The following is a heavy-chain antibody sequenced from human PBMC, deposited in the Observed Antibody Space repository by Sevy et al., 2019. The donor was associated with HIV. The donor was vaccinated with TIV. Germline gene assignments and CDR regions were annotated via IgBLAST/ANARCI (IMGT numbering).Heavy chain of an antibody. J-gene: IGHJ5*02. V-gene: IGHV3-15*01. Sequence: GGSLRLSCAASGFTFNNAWMSWVRQAPGKGLEWVGRIKGKIYHGTIDYAAPVKGRFSISRDDSKNTLYLQMNSLKTEDTAVYYCTTATWSQEDYYNSWGQGTLVTVSS. D-gene: IGHD3-10*01. CDR2: IKGKIYHGTI. CDR3: TTATWSQEDYYNS. CDR1: GFTFNNAW.